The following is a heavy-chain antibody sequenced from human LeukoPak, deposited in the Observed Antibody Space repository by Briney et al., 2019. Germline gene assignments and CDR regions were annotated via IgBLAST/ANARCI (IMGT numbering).Heavy chain of an antibody. V-gene: IGHV4-39*01. Sequence: SETLSLTCTVSGGSISSSSYYWGWIRQPPGKGLEWIGSIYYSGSTYYNPSLKSRVTISVDTSKNQFSLKLSSVTAADTAVYYCARLEYSSGWLYYFDYWGQGTLVTVPS. CDR1: GGSISSSSYY. J-gene: IGHJ4*02. D-gene: IGHD6-19*01. CDR3: ARLEYSSGWLYYFDY. CDR2: IYYSGST.